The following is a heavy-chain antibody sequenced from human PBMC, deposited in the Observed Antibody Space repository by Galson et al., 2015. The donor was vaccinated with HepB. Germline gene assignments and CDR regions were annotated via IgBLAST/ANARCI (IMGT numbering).Heavy chain of an antibody. CDR1: EFTVSSNY. CDR3: ARDHSSADWYFDL. Sequence: SLSLSCAASEFTVSSNYMSWVRQAPGKGLEWVSVIYSGGRTYYADSVKGRFTISRDNSKNTLYLQMNSLRAEDTAVYYCARDHSSADWYFDLWGRGTLVTVSS. V-gene: IGHV3-53*01. CDR2: IYSGGRT. J-gene: IGHJ2*01.